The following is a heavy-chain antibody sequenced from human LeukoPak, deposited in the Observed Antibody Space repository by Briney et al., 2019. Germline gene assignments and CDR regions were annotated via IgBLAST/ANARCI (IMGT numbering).Heavy chain of an antibody. CDR3: VGGDY. Sequence: GGSLRLSCAASGLTFSIHWMNWVRQAPGKGLECVANINQDGSDKYYVDSVKGRFTISRDNTKNSLYLQMNSLRAEDTAVYYCVGGDYWGQGTLVTVSS. D-gene: IGHD3-16*01. V-gene: IGHV3-7*01. CDR1: GLTFSIHW. CDR2: INQDGSDK. J-gene: IGHJ4*02.